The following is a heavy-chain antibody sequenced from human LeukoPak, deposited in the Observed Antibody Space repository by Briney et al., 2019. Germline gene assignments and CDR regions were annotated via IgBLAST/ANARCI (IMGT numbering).Heavy chain of an antibody. Sequence: GGSLRLSCAASGFTFSSYWMTWVRQAPGKGLEWVANIKQDGSEKYYVDSEKGRFTISRDNAKNSLYLQMNSLRAEDTAVYYCTRDTGCSGGTCYSFYDYWGQGTLVTVSS. J-gene: IGHJ4*02. CDR3: TRDTGCSGGTCYSFYDY. CDR2: IKQDGSEK. V-gene: IGHV3-7*01. CDR1: GFTFSSYW. D-gene: IGHD2-15*01.